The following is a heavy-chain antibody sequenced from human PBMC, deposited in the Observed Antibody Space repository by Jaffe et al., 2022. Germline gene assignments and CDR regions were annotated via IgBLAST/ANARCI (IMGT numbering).Heavy chain of an antibody. Sequence: EVQLLESGGGLVQPGGSLRLSCAASGFTFSSYAMSWVRQAPGKGLEWVSAISGSGGSTYYADSVKGRFTISRDNSKNTLYLQMNSLRAEDTAVYYCAKDLWVGSSGWLTFDAFDIWGQGTMVTVSS. CDR1: GFTFSSYA. CDR2: ISGSGGST. CDR3: AKDLWVGSSGWLTFDAFDI. J-gene: IGHJ3*02. V-gene: IGHV3-23*01. D-gene: IGHD6-19*01.